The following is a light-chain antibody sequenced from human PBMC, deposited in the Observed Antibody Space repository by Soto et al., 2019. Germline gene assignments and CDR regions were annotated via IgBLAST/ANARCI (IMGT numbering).Light chain of an antibody. CDR3: QQYNNWPPWT. J-gene: IGKJ1*01. V-gene: IGKV3-15*01. CDR1: QSVSSN. Sequence: EIVMTQSPATLSVSPGERATLSCRASQSVSSNLAWYQQKPGQAPRLLIYGASTRATGIPARFSGSGSGKEVTLTISSLQSEDYAVYYGQQYNNWPPWTFGEGTKVEIK. CDR2: GAS.